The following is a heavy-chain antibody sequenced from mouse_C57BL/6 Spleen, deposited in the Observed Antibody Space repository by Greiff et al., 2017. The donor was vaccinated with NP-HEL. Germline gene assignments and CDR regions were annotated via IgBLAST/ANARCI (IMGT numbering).Heavy chain of an antibody. J-gene: IGHJ2*01. CDR3: ARSPPYDYDGEFDY. V-gene: IGHV1-72*01. CDR1: GYTFTSYW. Sequence: QVQLKQPGAELVKPGASVKLSCKASGYTFTSYWMHWVKQRPGRGLEWIGRIDPNSGGTKYNEKFKSKATLTVDKPSSPAYMQLSSLTSEDSAVYYCARSPPYDYDGEFDYWGQGTTLTVSS. CDR2: IDPNSGGT. D-gene: IGHD2-4*01.